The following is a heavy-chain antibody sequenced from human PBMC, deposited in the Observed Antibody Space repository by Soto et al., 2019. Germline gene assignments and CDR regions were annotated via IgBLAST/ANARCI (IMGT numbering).Heavy chain of an antibody. D-gene: IGHD1-1*01. CDR3: ARVRTGTFDY. Sequence: SETLSLTCTVSGGSISSGGYYWSWIRQHPGKGLEWIGYIYYSGSTYYNPSLKSRVTISVDTSKNQFSLKLSSVTAADTAVYYCARVRTGTFDYWGQGTLVTVAS. V-gene: IGHV4-31*03. CDR2: IYYSGST. J-gene: IGHJ4*02. CDR1: GGSISSGGYY.